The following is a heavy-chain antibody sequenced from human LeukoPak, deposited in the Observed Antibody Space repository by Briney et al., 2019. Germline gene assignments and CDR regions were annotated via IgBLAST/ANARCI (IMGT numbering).Heavy chain of an antibody. V-gene: IGHV4-34*01. Sequence: SETLSLTCAVYGGSFSGYYWSWIRQPPGKGLEWIGEINHSGSTNYNPSLKSRVTISVDTSKNQFSLQLRSVTAADTAVYYCARNFDSSGYYLAYWGQGNLVTVSS. CDR2: INHSGST. D-gene: IGHD3-22*01. J-gene: IGHJ4*02. CDR3: ARNFDSSGYYLAY. CDR1: GGSFSGYY.